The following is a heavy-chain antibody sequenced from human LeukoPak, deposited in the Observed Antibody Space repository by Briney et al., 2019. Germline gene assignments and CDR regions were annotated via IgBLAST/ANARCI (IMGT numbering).Heavy chain of an antibody. CDR3: ARDQGITGTTSFDY. CDR2: ISSSSSTI. D-gene: IGHD1-7*01. V-gene: IGHV3-48*04. J-gene: IGHJ4*02. CDR1: GFTFSSYS. Sequence: GGSLRLSCAASGFTFSSYSMNWVRQAPGKGLEWVSYISSSSSTIYYADSVKGRFTISRDNAKNSLYLQMNSLRAEDTAVYYCARDQGITGTTSFDYWGQGTLVTVSS.